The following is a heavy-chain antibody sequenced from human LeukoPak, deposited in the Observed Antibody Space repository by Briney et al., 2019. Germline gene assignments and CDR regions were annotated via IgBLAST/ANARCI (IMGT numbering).Heavy chain of an antibody. J-gene: IGHJ5*02. Sequence: SETLSLTCAVYGGSFSGYYWNWIRQPPGKGLEWIGEINHSGKTNYNPSLKSRVTISVDTSKNQFSLKLSSVTAADTAVYYCARGYQLLWGGWFDPWGQGTLVTVSS. V-gene: IGHV4-34*01. CDR3: ARGYQLLWGGWFDP. CDR2: INHSGKT. CDR1: GGSFSGYY. D-gene: IGHD2-2*01.